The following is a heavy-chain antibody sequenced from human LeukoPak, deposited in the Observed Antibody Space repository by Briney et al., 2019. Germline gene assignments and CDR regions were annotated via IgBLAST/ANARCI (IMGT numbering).Heavy chain of an antibody. CDR2: ISGSGGST. CDR1: GFTFSSYA. J-gene: IGHJ2*01. CDR3: ANSIFGVVIPYWYFDL. Sequence: GGSLRLSCAASGFTFSSYAMSWVRQAPGKGLEWVSAISGSGGSTYYADSVKGRFTISRDNSKNTLYLQMNSLRAEDTAVYYCANSIFGVVIPYWYFDLWGRGTLVTVSS. V-gene: IGHV3-23*01. D-gene: IGHD3-3*01.